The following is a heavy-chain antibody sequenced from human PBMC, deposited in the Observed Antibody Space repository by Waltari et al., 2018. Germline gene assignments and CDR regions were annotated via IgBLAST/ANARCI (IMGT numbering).Heavy chain of an antibody. CDR2: IYYSVST. Sequence: QVQLQESGPGLVKPSQTLSLTCTVSGGSISSGGYYWSWIRQHPGKGLEWIGYIYYSVSTYYNPSLKSRVTISVDTSKNQFSRKLSSVTAADTAVYYCAREITSVGPFDPWGQGTLVTVSS. V-gene: IGHV4-31*03. CDR1: GGSISSGGYY. CDR3: AREITSVGPFDP. J-gene: IGHJ5*02. D-gene: IGHD3-16*01.